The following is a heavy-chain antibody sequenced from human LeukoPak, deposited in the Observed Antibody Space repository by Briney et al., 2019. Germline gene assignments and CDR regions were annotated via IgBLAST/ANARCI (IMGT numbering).Heavy chain of an antibody. CDR2: INHSGST. V-gene: IGHV4-34*01. D-gene: IGHD3-10*01. J-gene: IGHJ5*02. CDR3: ARDAEGSGSYYNWFDP. Sequence: SETLSLTCAVYGGSFSGYYWSWIRQPPGKGLEWIGEINHSGSTNYNPSLKSRATISVDTSKSQFSLKLSSVTAADTAVYYCARDAEGSGSYYNWFDPWGQGTLVTVSS. CDR1: GGSFSGYY.